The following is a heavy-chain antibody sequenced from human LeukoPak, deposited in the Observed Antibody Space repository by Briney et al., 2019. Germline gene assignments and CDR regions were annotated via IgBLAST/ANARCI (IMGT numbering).Heavy chain of an antibody. V-gene: IGHV4-59*01. J-gene: IGHJ6*03. CDR3: ARLATEWFQHTYYYYYMDV. D-gene: IGHD3-3*01. CDR1: VGSISSYY. Sequence: KASETLSLTCTVSVGSISSYYWSWIPEPPEEGGGCIWHIYYSGGTNYNSSLKSRFTISVDTSKKQFSRKLNSVTAADTAVYYCARLATEWFQHTYYYYYMDVWGKGTTVTVSS. CDR2: IYYSGGT.